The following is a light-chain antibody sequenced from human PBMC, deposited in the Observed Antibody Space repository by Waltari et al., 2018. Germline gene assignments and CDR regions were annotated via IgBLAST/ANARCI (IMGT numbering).Light chain of an antibody. Sequence: EIVLTQSPGTLSLSPGERATLSCWASQSVGRSLAWYQQKRGQAPRLRNYGASTRATGIPDRFSGSGSGTDFSLTISRLEPEDFAVYYCQHYVRLPVTFGQGTKVEI. J-gene: IGKJ1*01. CDR3: QHYVRLPVT. V-gene: IGKV3-20*01. CDR1: QSVGRS. CDR2: GAS.